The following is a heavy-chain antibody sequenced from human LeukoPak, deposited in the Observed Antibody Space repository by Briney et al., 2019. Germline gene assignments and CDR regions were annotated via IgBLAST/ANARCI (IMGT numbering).Heavy chain of an antibody. Sequence: GGSLRLSCAASGFTFRSYWMSWVRQAPGKGLGWVANIKEDGSETFYVDSLKGRFTISRDNAKNSLYLQMRGLRAEDTAVYYCARVDGSSSCPDYWGQGTLVTVSS. J-gene: IGHJ4*02. V-gene: IGHV3-7*01. CDR2: IKEDGSET. CDR3: ARVDGSSSCPDY. CDR1: GFTFRSYW. D-gene: IGHD6-13*01.